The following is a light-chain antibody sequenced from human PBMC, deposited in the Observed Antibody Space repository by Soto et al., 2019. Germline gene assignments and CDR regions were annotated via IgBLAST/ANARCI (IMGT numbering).Light chain of an antibody. CDR1: QSVSSSY. V-gene: IGKV3-20*01. CDR3: QQYGSSPPIT. CDR2: GAS. J-gene: IGKJ5*01. Sequence: SVLTPSPVTMSLSPGERATLSCRASQSVSSSYLAWYQQKPGQAPRLLIYGASSRATGIPDRFSGSGSGTDFTLAISGLEPEDFAVYYCQQYGSSPPITFGQGTRLEI.